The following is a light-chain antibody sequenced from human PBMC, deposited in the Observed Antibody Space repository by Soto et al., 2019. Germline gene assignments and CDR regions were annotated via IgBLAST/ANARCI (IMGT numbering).Light chain of an antibody. CDR1: QNIGSTY. V-gene: IGKV3-20*01. CDR3: QQYSSSPLLT. CDR2: GAS. Sequence: EIVLTQSPGTLSLSPGERATLSCRASQNIGSTYLAWYQQKLGQAPRLLIYGASSRAPGIPARFSGSGSGTDFTLSISSLEPEDFAVYYCQQYSSSPLLTFGGGTKVDIK. J-gene: IGKJ4*01.